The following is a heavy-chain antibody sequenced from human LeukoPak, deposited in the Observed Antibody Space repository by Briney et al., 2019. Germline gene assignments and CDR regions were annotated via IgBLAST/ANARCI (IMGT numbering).Heavy chain of an antibody. D-gene: IGHD6-13*01. V-gene: IGHV3-30*02. J-gene: IGHJ4*02. CDR3: AKDSSSWYSTYFDY. CDR1: GFTFSSYG. Sequence: GGSLRLSCAASGFTFSSYGMHWVRQAPGKGLEWVAFIRYDGSNKYYADSVKGRFTISRDNSKNTLYLQMNSLRAEGTAVYYCAKDSSSWYSTYFDYWGQGTLVTVSS. CDR2: IRYDGSNK.